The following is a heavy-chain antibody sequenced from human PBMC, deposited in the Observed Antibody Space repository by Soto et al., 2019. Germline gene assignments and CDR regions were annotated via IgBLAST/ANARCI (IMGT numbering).Heavy chain of an antibody. CDR2: IIPILNIA. Sequence: QVQLVQSGAEVKKPGSSVKVSCKASGGTFSNYTISWMRQAPGQGLEWMGRIIPILNIANYAQKFQGRVTITADKSTTTAYMEMSRLRSEDTAVYYCARVSEMGTVTEGFYYYMDVWGKGTTVTVSS. D-gene: IGHD4-17*01. J-gene: IGHJ6*03. CDR3: ARVSEMGTVTEGFYYYMDV. V-gene: IGHV1-69*02. CDR1: GGTFSNYT.